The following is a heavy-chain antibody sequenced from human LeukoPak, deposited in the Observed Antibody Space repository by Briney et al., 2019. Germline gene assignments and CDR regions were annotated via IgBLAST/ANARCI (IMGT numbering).Heavy chain of an antibody. CDR3: ASHIAASGFPFDY. D-gene: IGHD6-13*01. V-gene: IGHV3-11*06. Sequence: GGSLRLSCAASGFTFSDYYMSWIRQAPGKGLEWVSYISSSSSYTNYADSVKGRFTISRDNSKNTLYLQMNSLTAEDTAVYYCASHIAASGFPFDYWGQGTLVTVSS. J-gene: IGHJ4*02. CDR1: GFTFSDYY. CDR2: ISSSSSYT.